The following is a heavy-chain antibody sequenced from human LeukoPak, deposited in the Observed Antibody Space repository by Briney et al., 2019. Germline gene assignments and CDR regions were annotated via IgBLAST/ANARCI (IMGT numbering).Heavy chain of an antibody. CDR2: IYSAGST. J-gene: IGHJ4*02. D-gene: IGHD1-26*01. CDR3: ARWGGGSYLYFDY. V-gene: IGHV3-66*02. CDR1: GFTDSSNY. Sequence: TGVSVRLSCVASGFTDSSNYMSWVCQAKGKGLEWVSSIYSAGSTYYADSVKGRFTISRDSSTNTVYLQMNSLRTEDTAVYFCARWGGGSYLYFDYWGQGTLVTVSS.